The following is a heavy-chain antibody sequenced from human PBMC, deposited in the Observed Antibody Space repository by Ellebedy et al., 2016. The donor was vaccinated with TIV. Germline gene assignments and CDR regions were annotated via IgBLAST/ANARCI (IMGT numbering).Heavy chain of an antibody. D-gene: IGHD6-13*01. J-gene: IGHJ5*02. CDR1: GGSISSGGYY. V-gene: IGHV4-31*03. CDR2: IYYSGST. CDR3: ARVVGSSSWYEGWFDP. Sequence: SETLSLXXTVSGGSISSGGYYWSWIRQHPGKGLEWIGYIYYSGSTYYNPSLKSRVTISVDTSKNQFSLKLSSVTAADTAVYYCARVVGSSSWYEGWFDPWGQGTLVTVSS.